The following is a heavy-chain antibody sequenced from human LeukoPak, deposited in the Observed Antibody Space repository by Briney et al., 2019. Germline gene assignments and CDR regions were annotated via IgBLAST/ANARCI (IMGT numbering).Heavy chain of an antibody. J-gene: IGHJ1*01. Sequence: AGGSLRRSCAASGFTFSSYEMNWVRQAPGKGLEWVSYISSSGSTIYYADSVKGRFTISRDNAKNSLYLQMNSLRAEDTAVYYCARGGTLEYFQYWGQGTLVSVSS. CDR1: GFTFSSYE. CDR3: ARGGTLEYFQY. V-gene: IGHV3-48*03. CDR2: ISSSGSTI.